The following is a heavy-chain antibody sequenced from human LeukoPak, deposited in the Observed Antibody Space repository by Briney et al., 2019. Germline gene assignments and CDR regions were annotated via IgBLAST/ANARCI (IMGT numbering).Heavy chain of an antibody. Sequence: SETLSLTCAVSGDSISSGAYSWSWIGQPPGKGLEWIGYIYHTGRAFSNPSLRSRLTMSVDTSKNQISLKLNSLTAADTAVYYCARDKGYGVLDYWGPGTLVTVSS. D-gene: IGHD4-17*01. CDR3: ARDKGYGVLDY. V-gene: IGHV4-30-2*01. CDR2: IYHTGRA. J-gene: IGHJ4*02. CDR1: GDSISSGAYS.